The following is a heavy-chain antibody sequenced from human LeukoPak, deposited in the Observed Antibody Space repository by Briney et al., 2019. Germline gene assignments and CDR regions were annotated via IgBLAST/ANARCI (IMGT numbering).Heavy chain of an antibody. D-gene: IGHD3-10*01. J-gene: IGHJ4*02. Sequence: GESLKISCQVSGYIFTHYWIGWVRQVAGKGLESMGLIYPADSDTTYSPSFQGQVTISADKSISTVYLQWSSLRASDTAMYYCARQSRDGSKTRGYYFDYWGQGTLVTDSS. V-gene: IGHV5-51*01. CDR2: IYPADSDT. CDR3: ARQSRDGSKTRGYYFDY. CDR1: GYIFTHYW.